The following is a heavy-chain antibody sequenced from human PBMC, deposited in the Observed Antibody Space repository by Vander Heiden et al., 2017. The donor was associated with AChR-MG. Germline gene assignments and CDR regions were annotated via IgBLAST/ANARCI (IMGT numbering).Heavy chain of an antibody. CDR1: GDSVSSKSAA. V-gene: IGHV6-1*01. Sequence: QVQLQQSGPGPVKPSQTLPLACAISGDSVSSKSAAWNWIRQSPLRGLEWLGRTYYTSKWNNDYAVSVKSRITNNPDTSKNQFSLQLNSGTPEDTAVYYCARGWTRTGMDVWGQGTTVTVSS. CDR3: ARGWTRTGMDV. CDR2: TYYTSKWNN. J-gene: IGHJ6*02. D-gene: IGHD2-2*01.